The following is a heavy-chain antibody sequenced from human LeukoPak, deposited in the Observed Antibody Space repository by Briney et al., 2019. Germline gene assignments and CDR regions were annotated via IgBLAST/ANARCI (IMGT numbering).Heavy chain of an antibody. Sequence: PGGSLRLSCAASGFTSSSYAMSWVRQAPGKGLEWVSAISGSGGSTYYADSVKGRFTISRDNSKNTLYLQMNSLRAEDTAVYYCAAPSVVVTAIRLFDYWGQGTLVTVSS. J-gene: IGHJ4*02. D-gene: IGHD2-21*02. CDR1: GFTSSSYA. CDR2: ISGSGGST. CDR3: AAPSVVVTAIRLFDY. V-gene: IGHV3-23*01.